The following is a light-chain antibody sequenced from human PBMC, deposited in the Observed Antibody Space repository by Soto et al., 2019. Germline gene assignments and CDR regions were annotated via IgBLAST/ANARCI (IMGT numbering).Light chain of an antibody. V-gene: IGKV1-39*01. CDR2: AAS. J-gene: IGKJ4*01. Sequence: DIQMTQSPSSLSASVGDRVTITCRASQNINSYLNWYQQKGGKAPKLLINAASTLQSGVPLRVRGSGSGTDFTLTISSLQPEDFATYYCQESYNLHTFGGGTKVEIK. CDR1: QNINSY. CDR3: QESYNLHT.